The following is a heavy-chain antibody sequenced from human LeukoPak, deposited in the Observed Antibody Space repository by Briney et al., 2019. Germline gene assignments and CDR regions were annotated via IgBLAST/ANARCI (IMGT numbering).Heavy chain of an antibody. V-gene: IGHV3-74*01. CDR2: VKSDGSST. J-gene: IGHJ4*02. CDR1: GFTFSSYW. D-gene: IGHD4-17*01. CDR3: AREDNGDYYVDY. Sequence: GGSLRPSCAASGFTFSSYWIHWVRQAPGKGLVWVSRVKSDGSSTNYAGSVKGRFTISRDNAKNTLYLQMNSLRAEDTAVYYCAREDNGDYYVDYWGQGTLVTVSS.